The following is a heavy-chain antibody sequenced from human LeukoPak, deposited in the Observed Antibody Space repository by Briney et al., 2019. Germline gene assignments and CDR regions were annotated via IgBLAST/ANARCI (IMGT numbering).Heavy chain of an antibody. J-gene: IGHJ6*02. D-gene: IGHD4-17*01. V-gene: IGHV1-2*02. CDR1: GYTFTGYF. CDR2: INASMGGT. CDR3: ARDLLTSYGDYEIAIEPIGLDV. Sequence: EASVKVSCKASGYTFTGYFMHWVRQAPGQGLEWMGWINASMGGTNYAQKFQGRVTMTRDTSITTVYMELRRVTSDDTAVYYCARDLLTSYGDYEIAIEPIGLDVWGQGTSVIVSS.